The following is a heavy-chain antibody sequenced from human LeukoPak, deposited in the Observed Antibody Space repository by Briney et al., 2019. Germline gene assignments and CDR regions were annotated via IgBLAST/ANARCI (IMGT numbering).Heavy chain of an antibody. CDR1: GGSISSYY. Sequence: KASETLSLTCTVSGGSISSYYWSWIRQPPGKGLEWIGYIYYSGSTNYNPSLKSRVTISVDTSKNQFSLKLSSVTAADTAVYYCARGITMVRGVIPRYFDYWGQGTLVTVSS. J-gene: IGHJ4*02. CDR3: ARGITMVRGVIPRYFDY. V-gene: IGHV4-59*01. CDR2: IYYSGST. D-gene: IGHD3-10*01.